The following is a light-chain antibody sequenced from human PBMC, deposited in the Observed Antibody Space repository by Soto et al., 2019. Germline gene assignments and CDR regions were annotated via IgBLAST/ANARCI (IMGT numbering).Light chain of an antibody. CDR3: QQYEVYPWT. V-gene: IGKV1-5*01. CDR1: QTISSW. Sequence: DIQMTQSPSTLSGSVGDRVTITCRASQTISSWLAWYQQKPGKAPKLLIYDASSLESGVPSRFSASGSGTEFTLTISSLQPDDSATYYCQQYEVYPWTFGRGTKVDIK. CDR2: DAS. J-gene: IGKJ1*01.